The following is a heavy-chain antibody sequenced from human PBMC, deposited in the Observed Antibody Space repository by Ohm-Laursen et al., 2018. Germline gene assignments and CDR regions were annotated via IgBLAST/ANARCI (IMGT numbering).Heavy chain of an antibody. CDR3: ARDGTRGPGYNWADH. CDR2: ISGSSSTI. CDR1: GFDFNTHE. V-gene: IGHV3-48*03. D-gene: IGHD5-24*01. J-gene: IGHJ4*02. Sequence: GSLRLSCAASGFDFNTHEMNWVRQAPGKGLEWLSYISGSSSTIYYADSVKGRFTISRDNAKNSLYLQMNSLRAEDTAIYYCARDGTRGPGYNWADHWGQGTLVTVSS.